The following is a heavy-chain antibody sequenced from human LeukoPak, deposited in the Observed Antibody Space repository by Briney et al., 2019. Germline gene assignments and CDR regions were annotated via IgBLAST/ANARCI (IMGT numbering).Heavy chain of an antibody. D-gene: IGHD5-24*01. CDR3: AKDIQLST. CDR1: GYTFSVAA. Sequence: GGSLRLSCAASGYTFSVAAMTWVRQASGKGLEWVSLIGASGESTYYADSVKGRFTISRDNSKNTLSLQMNSLRVEDTAMYFCAKDIQLSTWGLGTMVTVSS. J-gene: IGHJ3*01. CDR2: IGASGEST. V-gene: IGHV3-23*01.